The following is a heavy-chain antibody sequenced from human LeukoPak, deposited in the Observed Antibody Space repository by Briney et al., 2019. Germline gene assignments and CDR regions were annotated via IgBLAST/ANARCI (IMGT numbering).Heavy chain of an antibody. CDR3: ARGDDFWSGYSDY. V-gene: IGHV4-59*01. J-gene: IGHJ4*02. D-gene: IGHD3-3*01. CDR1: GGSISSYY. Sequence: PSETLSLTCTVSGGSISSYYWSWIRQPPGKGLEWIGYIYYSGNTNYNPSLKSRVTISVDTSKNQFSLKLSSVTAADTAVYYCARGDDFWSGYSDYWGQGTLVTVSS. CDR2: IYYSGNT.